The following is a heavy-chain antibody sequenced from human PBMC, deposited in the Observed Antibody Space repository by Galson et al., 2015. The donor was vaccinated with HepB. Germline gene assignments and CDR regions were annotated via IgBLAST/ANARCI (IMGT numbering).Heavy chain of an antibody. Sequence: QSGAEVKKPGESLKISRKVSGYNFADYWIGWVRQVPGKGLEWMGIIYPGGSDTRYSPSFQGQVTISVDKSISTAYLQWTSLKASDTAMYYCARQRFFDYWGQGTLVTVSS. V-gene: IGHV5-51*01. D-gene: IGHD3-3*01. CDR3: ARQRFFDY. J-gene: IGHJ4*02. CDR2: IYPGGSDT. CDR1: GYNFADYW.